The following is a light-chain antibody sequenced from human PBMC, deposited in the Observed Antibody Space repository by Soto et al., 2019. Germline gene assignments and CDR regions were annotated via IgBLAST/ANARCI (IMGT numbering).Light chain of an antibody. CDR1: KLGDKY. Sequence: SYELTQPPSVYVSPGQTASITCSGDKLGDKYACWYQQKPGQSPVLVIYQDSKRPSGIPERFSGSNSGNTATLTISGTQAMDEADYYCQAWDSSTFYVFGTGTKLTVL. V-gene: IGLV3-1*01. CDR3: QAWDSSTFYV. CDR2: QDS. J-gene: IGLJ1*01.